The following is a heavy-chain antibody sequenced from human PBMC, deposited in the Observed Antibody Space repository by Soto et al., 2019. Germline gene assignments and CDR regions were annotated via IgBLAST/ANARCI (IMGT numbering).Heavy chain of an antibody. CDR3: ARVFSSGTIDY. V-gene: IGHV4-31*03. CDR2: IYYSGST. D-gene: IGHD1-7*01. J-gene: IGHJ4*02. CDR1: GGSISSGGYY. Sequence: SETLSLTCTVSGGSISSGGYYWSWIRQHPGKGLEWIGYIYYSGSTYYNPSLKSRVTISVDTSKNQFSLKLSSVTAADTAVYYCARVFSSGTIDYWGQGTLVTVSS.